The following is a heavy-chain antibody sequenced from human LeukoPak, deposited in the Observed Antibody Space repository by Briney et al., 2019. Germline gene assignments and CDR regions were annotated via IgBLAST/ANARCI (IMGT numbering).Heavy chain of an antibody. CDR3: ARGLGIAAAGNFVY. V-gene: IGHV4-34*01. J-gene: IGHJ4*02. CDR2: INHSGST. Sequence: SETLSLTCAVYGGSFSGYYWSWIRQPPGKGLEWIGEINHSGSTNYNPSLKSRVTISVDTSKNQFSLKLSSVTAADTAVYYCARGLGIAAAGNFVYWGQGTLVTVSS. CDR1: GGSFSGYY. D-gene: IGHD6-13*01.